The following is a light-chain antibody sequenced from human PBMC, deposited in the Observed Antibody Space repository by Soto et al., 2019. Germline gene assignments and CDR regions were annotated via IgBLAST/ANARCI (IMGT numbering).Light chain of an antibody. CDR1: SSDMGSYDL. CDR3: CSYAGSRTYV. V-gene: IGLV2-23*01. Sequence: QSALTKPAYVSGPLGQSIVISCTGSSSDMGSYDLVSWYQQYPGKAPKVVIFEGTKRPSGVSNRFSGSKSGNTASLTISGLQTEDEADYYCCSYAGSRTYVFGAGTKVTVL. CDR2: EGT. J-gene: IGLJ1*01.